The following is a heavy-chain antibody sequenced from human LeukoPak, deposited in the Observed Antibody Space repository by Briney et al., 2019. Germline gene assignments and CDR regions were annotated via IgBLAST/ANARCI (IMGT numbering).Heavy chain of an antibody. CDR1: GGTFSSYA. V-gene: IGHV1-69*04. Sequence: GASVKVSCKASGGTFSSYAISWVRQAPGQGLEWMGRISPILGIANYAQKFQGRVTITADKSTSTAYMELSSLRSEDTAVYYCARGVEMATKLTPRWYYVDYWGQGTLVTVSS. J-gene: IGHJ4*02. D-gene: IGHD5-24*01. CDR2: ISPILGIA. CDR3: ARGVEMATKLTPRWYYVDY.